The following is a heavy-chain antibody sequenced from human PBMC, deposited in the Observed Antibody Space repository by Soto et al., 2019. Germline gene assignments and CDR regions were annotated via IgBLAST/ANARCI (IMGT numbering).Heavy chain of an antibody. J-gene: IGHJ4*02. CDR3: ARGGIAAAAPYYFDY. CDR1: GGSISSGGYY. Sequence: SETLSLTCTVSGGSISSGGYYWSWIRQHPGKGLDLIGYIYYSGSTYSNPSLKSRVTISVDTSKNQFSLKLSSVTAADTAVYDCARGGIAAAAPYYFDYWGQGTLVTVSS. CDR2: IYYSGST. D-gene: IGHD6-13*01. V-gene: IGHV4-31*03.